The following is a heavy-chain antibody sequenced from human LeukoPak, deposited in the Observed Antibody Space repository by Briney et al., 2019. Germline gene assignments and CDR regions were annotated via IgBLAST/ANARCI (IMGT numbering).Heavy chain of an antibody. CDR2: INTNTGNP. CDR1: GYTFTGYY. V-gene: IGHV7-4-1*02. D-gene: IGHD3-10*01. Sequence: ASVKVSCKASGYTFTGYYMHWVRQAPGQGLEWMGWINTNTGNPTYAQGFTGRFVFSLDTSVSTAYLQISSLKAEDTAVYYCARVGSLWFGELLYYYYMGVWGKGTTVTVSS. CDR3: ARVGSLWFGELLYYYYMGV. J-gene: IGHJ6*03.